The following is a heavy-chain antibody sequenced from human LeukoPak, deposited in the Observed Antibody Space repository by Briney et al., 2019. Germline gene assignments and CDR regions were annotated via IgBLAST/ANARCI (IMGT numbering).Heavy chain of an antibody. D-gene: IGHD6-25*01. CDR3: ARTLPGIAAAGPHPGYFDL. J-gene: IGHJ2*01. V-gene: IGHV4-39*01. CDR2: IYYSGST. CDR1: GGSISSSSYY. Sequence: TSSETLSLTCTVSGGSISSSSYYWGWIRQPPGKGLEWIGSIYYSGSTYYNPSLKSRVTISVDTSKNQFSLKLSSVTAAGTAVYYYARTLPGIAAAGPHPGYFDLWGRGTLVTVSS.